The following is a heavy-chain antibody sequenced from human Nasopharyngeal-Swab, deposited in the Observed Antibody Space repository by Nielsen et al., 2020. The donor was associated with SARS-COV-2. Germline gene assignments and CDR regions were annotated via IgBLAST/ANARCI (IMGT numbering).Heavy chain of an antibody. J-gene: IGHJ6*02. CDR3: AREIVGASYYYYGMDV. CDR2: INPSGGST. V-gene: IGHV1-46*01. Sequence: WVRQAPGQGLEWMGIINPSGGSTSYAQKFQGRVTMTRDTSTGTVYMELSSLRPEDTAVYYCAREIVGASYYYYGMDVWGQGTTVTVSS. D-gene: IGHD1-26*01.